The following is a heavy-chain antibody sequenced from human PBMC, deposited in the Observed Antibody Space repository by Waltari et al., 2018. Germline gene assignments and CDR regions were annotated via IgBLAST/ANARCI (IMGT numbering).Heavy chain of an antibody. J-gene: IGHJ3*01. CDR3: ATYIGASIGTAAFDV. Sequence: HLQLQQSVPGLLKPPEPLSPPSSLSDVSISSNLHYWVWIRQPPGQGLEWIGTLSFSGATYSSPSLKSRVTISGDTSRNQLSLILGSVTAADTAVYYCATYIGASIGTAAFDVWGQGTMVTVSA. V-gene: IGHV4-39*01. D-gene: IGHD5-12*01. CDR2: LSFSGAT. CDR1: DVSISSNLHY.